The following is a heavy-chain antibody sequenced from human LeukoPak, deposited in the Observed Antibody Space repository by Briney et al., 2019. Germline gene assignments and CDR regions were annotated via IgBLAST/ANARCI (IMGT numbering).Heavy chain of an antibody. CDR1: GFTVSSNY. Sequence: GGSLRLSCAASGFTVSSNYMSWVRQAPGKGLEWVSVIYSGGSTYYADSVKGRFTISRDNSKNTLYLRMNSLRAGDTAVYYCARAGFIGRGDYWGQGTLVTVSS. D-gene: IGHD1-26*01. J-gene: IGHJ4*02. CDR3: ARAGFIGRGDY. CDR2: IYSGGST. V-gene: IGHV3-53*01.